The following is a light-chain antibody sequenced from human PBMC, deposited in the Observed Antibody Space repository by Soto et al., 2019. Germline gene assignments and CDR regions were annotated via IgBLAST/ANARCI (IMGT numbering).Light chain of an antibody. V-gene: IGKV1-33*01. CDR2: DAI. CDR3: QQSDSLPPT. CDR1: QDINNF. Sequence: DIPMTQSPSSLSASVGDRVTITCQASQDINNFLHWYERRPGKAPKLLIYDAIKLDTGVPSRFSGSGSGTHFTFTISSLQPEDIATYFCQQSDSLPPTFGGGTKVEI. J-gene: IGKJ4*01.